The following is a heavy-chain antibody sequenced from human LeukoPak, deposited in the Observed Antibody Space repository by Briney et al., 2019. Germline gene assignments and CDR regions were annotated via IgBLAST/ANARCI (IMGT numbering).Heavy chain of an antibody. CDR3: ARVGGLYDSSGYYYQQVPDFDY. V-gene: IGHV4-38-2*02. CDR1: GYSISSGYY. Sequence: PSETLSLTCTVSGYSISSGYYWGWIRPPPGKGLEWIGIIYHSGSTYYNPSLKSRVTISVDTSKNQFSLKLSSVTAADTAVYYCARVGGLYDSSGYYYQQVPDFDYWGQGTLVTVSS. J-gene: IGHJ4*02. D-gene: IGHD3-22*01. CDR2: IYHSGST.